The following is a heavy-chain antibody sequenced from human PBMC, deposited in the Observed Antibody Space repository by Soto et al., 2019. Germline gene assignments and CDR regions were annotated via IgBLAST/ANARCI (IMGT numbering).Heavy chain of an antibody. J-gene: IGHJ5*02. V-gene: IGHV4-59*01. CDR1: GGSISSYY. D-gene: IGHD6-19*01. Sequence: SETLSLTCTVSGGSISSYYWSWIRQPPGKGLEWIGYIYYSGSTNYNPSLKSRVTISVDTSKNQFSLKLSSVTAADTAVYYCARGAGYSSGWYESDWFDPWGQGTLVTVSP. CDR3: ARGAGYSSGWYESDWFDP. CDR2: IYYSGST.